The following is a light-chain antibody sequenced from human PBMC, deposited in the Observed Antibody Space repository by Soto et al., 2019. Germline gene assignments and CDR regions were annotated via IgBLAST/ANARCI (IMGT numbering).Light chain of an antibody. Sequence: DIQMTQSPSSLSASVGDRVAITCRASQSINVYLNWYQQKPGEAPKLLIDAASSLQSGVPSRFSGSGYGTDFTLTIGSLQHEDFATYYCQQSYSTPWTCGQGTKVEIK. CDR2: AAS. CDR3: QQSYSTPWT. J-gene: IGKJ1*01. V-gene: IGKV1-39*01. CDR1: QSINVY.